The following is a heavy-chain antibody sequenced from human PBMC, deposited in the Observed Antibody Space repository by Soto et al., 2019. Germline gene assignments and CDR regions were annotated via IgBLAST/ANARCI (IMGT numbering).Heavy chain of an antibody. J-gene: IGHJ5*02. Sequence: GGSLRLSCVASGFTFSNFAMAWVRQAPGEGLEWVSAISGSGDDTFYADSMKGRFTISRDNSKDTLYLQINSLRAEDTAVYYCARDTPGPLSFDPWGQGTQVTVSS. CDR3: ARDTPGPLSFDP. CDR2: ISGSGDDT. V-gene: IGHV3-23*01. CDR1: GFTFSNFA.